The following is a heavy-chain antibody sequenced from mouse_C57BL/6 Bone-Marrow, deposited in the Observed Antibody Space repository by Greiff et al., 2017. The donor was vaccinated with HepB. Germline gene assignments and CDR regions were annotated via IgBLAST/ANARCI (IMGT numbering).Heavy chain of an antibody. V-gene: IGHV5-6*01. J-gene: IGHJ3*01. CDR2: ISSGGSYT. D-gene: IGHD1-1*01. Sequence: EVKLMESGGDLVKPGGSLKLSCAASGFTFSSYGMSWVRQTPDKRLEWVATISSGGSYTYYPDSLKGRFTISRDNAKNTLYLQMSSLKSEDTAMYCCARHQNCYGSPCFAYWGKGTLVTVAA. CDR1: GFTFSSYG. CDR3: ARHQNCYGSPCFAY.